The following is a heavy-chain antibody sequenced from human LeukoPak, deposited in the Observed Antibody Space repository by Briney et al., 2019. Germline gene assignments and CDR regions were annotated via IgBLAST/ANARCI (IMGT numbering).Heavy chain of an antibody. D-gene: IGHD3-3*01. CDR1: GGSISSHY. Sequence: SETLSLTCTVSGGSISSHYWSWIRQPPGKGLEWIGYIYYSASTNYNPSLKSRVTISVDTSKNQFSLKLSSVTAADTAVYYCARGYYDFWSGYTYYYYYMDVWGKGTTVTVSS. V-gene: IGHV4-59*11. CDR2: IYYSAST. CDR3: ARGYYDFWSGYTYYYYYMDV. J-gene: IGHJ6*03.